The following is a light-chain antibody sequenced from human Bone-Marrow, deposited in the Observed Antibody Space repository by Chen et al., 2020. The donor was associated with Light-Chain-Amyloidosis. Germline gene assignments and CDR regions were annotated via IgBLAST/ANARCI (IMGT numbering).Light chain of an antibody. CDR3: SSYLGNNNWV. V-gene: IGLV2-8*01. J-gene: IGLJ3*02. CDR1: SSDVGGYTF. Sequence: QSALPQPPSASGSPGQSVTISCPGASSDVGGYTFVSWYQQHPGKAPKLMIHEVSKRPSGVPDRCSGSKSGNTASLTVSGLQAEDEADYYCSSYLGNNNWVFGGGTKLTVL. CDR2: EVS.